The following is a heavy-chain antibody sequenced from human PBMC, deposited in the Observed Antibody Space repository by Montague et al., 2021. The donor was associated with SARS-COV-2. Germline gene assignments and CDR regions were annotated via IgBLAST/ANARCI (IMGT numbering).Heavy chain of an antibody. CDR3: ARDRRIVGALYYYYGMDV. V-gene: IGHV3-23*03. Sequence: SLRLSCAASEFAFSSYAMSWVRQAPGKGLEWVSAIYSGGSSTFYADSVKGRFTISRDNSKDTLYLQMSSLRAEDTAVYYCARDRRIVGALYYYYGMDVWGQGTTVTVSS. CDR2: IYSGGSST. J-gene: IGHJ6*02. CDR1: EFAFSSYA. D-gene: IGHD1-26*01.